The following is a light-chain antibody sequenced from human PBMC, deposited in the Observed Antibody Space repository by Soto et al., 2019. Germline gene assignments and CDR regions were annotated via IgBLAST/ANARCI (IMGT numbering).Light chain of an antibody. J-gene: IGKJ4*01. Sequence: EIVMTQSPAPLSVSPGERATLSCRARQSVSRNLAWYQQKPGQAPRLLIYGASTRATGIPARFSGSGSGTEFTLTISSLQSEDFAVYYCQQYNNWPPLTFGGGTKVEIK. CDR2: GAS. CDR1: QSVSRN. V-gene: IGKV3-15*01. CDR3: QQYNNWPPLT.